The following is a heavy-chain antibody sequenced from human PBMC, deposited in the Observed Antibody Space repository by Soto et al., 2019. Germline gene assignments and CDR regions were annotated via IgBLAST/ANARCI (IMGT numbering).Heavy chain of an antibody. Sequence: SVKVSCKASGGTFSSYAISWVRQAPGQGLEWMGGIIPIFGTANYAQKFQGRVTITADESTSTAYMELSSLRSEDTAVYYCARDGLELREGGNWFDPWGQGTLVTVS. CDR2: IIPIFGTA. V-gene: IGHV1-69*13. J-gene: IGHJ5*02. D-gene: IGHD1-7*01. CDR1: GGTFSSYA. CDR3: ARDGLELREGGNWFDP.